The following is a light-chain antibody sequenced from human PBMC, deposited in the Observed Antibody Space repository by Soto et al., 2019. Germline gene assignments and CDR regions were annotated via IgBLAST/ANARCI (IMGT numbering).Light chain of an antibody. V-gene: IGKV3-15*01. CDR3: QQYGSSSALT. Sequence: DIVMTQSPATLSASLGERATISCRASQSVSSNLAWYQQKPGQAPRLLIYGASTRATGIPARFSGSGSGTDFTLTISRLEPEDFAVYYCQQYGSSSALTFGGGTKVDIK. CDR1: QSVSSN. J-gene: IGKJ4*01. CDR2: GAS.